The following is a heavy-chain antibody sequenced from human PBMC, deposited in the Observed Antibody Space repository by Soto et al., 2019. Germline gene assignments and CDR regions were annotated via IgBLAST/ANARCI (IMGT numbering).Heavy chain of an antibody. Sequence: SVKVSCKVSGYTLTELSMHSVRQAPGKGREWIAGIIAILGTANYAQSFQSRVTMPAGELTSMAYMELSSLRSEDTAVYYWAREGRHGGNREFGYWGQGTLVTVSS. J-gene: IGHJ4*02. D-gene: IGHD2-15*01. CDR1: GYTLTELS. CDR2: IIAILGTA. CDR3: AREGRHGGNREFGY. V-gene: IGHV1-69*13.